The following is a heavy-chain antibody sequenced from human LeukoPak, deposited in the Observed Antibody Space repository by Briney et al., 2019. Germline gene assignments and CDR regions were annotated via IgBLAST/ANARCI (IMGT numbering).Heavy chain of an antibody. V-gene: IGHV4-34*01. CDR2: INHSGST. J-gene: IGHJ5*02. CDR3: ARRAYYYDSSGYYFLYWFDP. D-gene: IGHD3-22*01. CDR1: GGSFSGYY. Sequence: PSETLSLTCAVYGGSFSGYYWSWIRQPPGKGLEWIGEINHSGSTNYKPSLKSRVTISVDTSKNQFSLKLSSVTAADTAVYYCARRAYYYDSSGYYFLYWFDPWGQGTLVTVSS.